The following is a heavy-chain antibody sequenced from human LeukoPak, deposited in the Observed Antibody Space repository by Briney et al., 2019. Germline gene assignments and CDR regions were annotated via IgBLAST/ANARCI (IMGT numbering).Heavy chain of an antibody. D-gene: IGHD6-19*01. CDR2: IYHSGST. CDR3: ARDRSGWIDF. J-gene: IGHJ4*02. Sequence: SETLSLTCTVSNGSISAFYWSWNRQSQGKTLEWIGYIYHSGSTNYNPTLESRVNISVDKSKNHFSLKMNSVTAADTAVYYCARDRSGWIDFWGQGTLVTVSS. V-gene: IGHV4-59*01. CDR1: NGSISAFY.